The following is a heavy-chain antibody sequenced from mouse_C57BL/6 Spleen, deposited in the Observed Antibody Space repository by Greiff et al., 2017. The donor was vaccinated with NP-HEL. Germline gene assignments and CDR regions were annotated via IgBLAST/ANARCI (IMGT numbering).Heavy chain of an antibody. V-gene: IGHV1-72*01. CDR2: IDPNSGGT. J-gene: IGHJ4*01. CDR3: AREGYYGSSYDAMDY. Sequence: QVQLQQPGAELVKPGASVKLSCKASGYTFTSYWMHWVKQRPGRGLEWIGRIDPNSGGTKYNEKFKSKATLTVDKPSSTADMQLSSLTSADSAVYYCAREGYYGSSYDAMDYWGQGTSVTVSS. CDR1: GYTFTSYW. D-gene: IGHD1-1*01.